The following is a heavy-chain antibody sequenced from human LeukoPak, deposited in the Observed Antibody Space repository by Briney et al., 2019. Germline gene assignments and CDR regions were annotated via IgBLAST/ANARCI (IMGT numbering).Heavy chain of an antibody. CDR1: GGSISSSSYY. D-gene: IGHD2-21*02. V-gene: IGHV4-39*01. J-gene: IGHJ4*02. CDR2: IYYSGST. Sequence: SETLSLTCTVSGGSISSSSYYWGWIRQPPGKGLEWIGSIYYSGSTYYNPSLKSRVTISVDTSKNQFSLKLSSVTAADTAVYYCARCENVVVTAIPFDYWGQGTLVTVSS. CDR3: ARCENVVVTAIPFDY.